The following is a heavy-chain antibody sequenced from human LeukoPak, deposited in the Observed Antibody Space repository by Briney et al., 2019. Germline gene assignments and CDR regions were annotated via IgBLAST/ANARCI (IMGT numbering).Heavy chain of an antibody. CDR2: IRGNGET. V-gene: IGHV3-23*01. Sequence: HPGGSLRLSCAASGLSFSSFAMSWVRQGPARGLEWVSSIRGNGETSYADSVKGRFTLFSDSSRNTVYFQLNNLRVEDTAIYYCAKASWVSSTDAVRWGQGTLVTVSS. D-gene: IGHD6-19*01. CDR1: GLSFSSFA. J-gene: IGHJ4*02. CDR3: AKASWVSSTDAVR.